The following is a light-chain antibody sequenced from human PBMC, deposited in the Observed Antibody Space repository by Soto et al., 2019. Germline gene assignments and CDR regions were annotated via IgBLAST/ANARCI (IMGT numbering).Light chain of an antibody. Sequence: DIQMTQSPSTLSTFVGDRVTITCRASKNIRSWLAWFQQKPGKAPKLLIYKASNLENGVPSRFSDSGSATEFTLTINSLQPDDFATYYCQHYDGYPFTFGGGTNVEIK. V-gene: IGKV1-5*03. CDR3: QHYDGYPFT. CDR2: KAS. CDR1: KNIRSW. J-gene: IGKJ4*01.